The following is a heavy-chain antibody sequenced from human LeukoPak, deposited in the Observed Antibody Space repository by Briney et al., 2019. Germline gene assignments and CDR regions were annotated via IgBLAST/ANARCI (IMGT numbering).Heavy chain of an antibody. CDR1: GFTFSLYS. CDR2: ISRSSRDI. CDR3: ARKANYDIFPYFDL. Sequence: PGGSLRLSCAASGFTFSLYSMTWVRQAPGKGLEWVSSISRSSRDIYYVDSVKGRFTISRDNAKNALSLQMNSLRAEDTAVYYCARKANYDIFPYFDLWGRGTLVTVSS. V-gene: IGHV3-21*01. D-gene: IGHD3-9*01. J-gene: IGHJ2*01.